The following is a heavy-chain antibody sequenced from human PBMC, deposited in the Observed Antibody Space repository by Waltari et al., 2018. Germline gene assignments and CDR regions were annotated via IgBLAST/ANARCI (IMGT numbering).Heavy chain of an antibody. V-gene: IGHV3-53*01. CDR2: IYSGGST. J-gene: IGHJ5*02. Sequence: EVQLVESGGGLIQPGGSLRLSCAASGFTVSSNYMSWVRQAPGKGLEWVSVIYSGGSTYYADAVKGRFTISRDNSKNTLYLQMNSLRAEDTAVYYCARGTITGTTMNWFDPWGQGTLVTVSS. CDR1: GFTVSSNY. CDR3: ARGTITGTTMNWFDP. D-gene: IGHD1-7*01.